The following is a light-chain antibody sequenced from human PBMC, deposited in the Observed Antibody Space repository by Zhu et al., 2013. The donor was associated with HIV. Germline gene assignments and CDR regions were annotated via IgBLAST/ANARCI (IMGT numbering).Light chain of an antibody. Sequence: SYVLTQPPSVSVAPGKTARITCGGNNIGSESVHWYQQKPGQAPVLVVYDDSDRPSAIPERFSASNSGNTATLTISRVEAGDEADYYCQVWDSSSDHVVFGGGTKLTVL. J-gene: IGLJ2*01. CDR3: QVWDSSSDHVV. CDR1: NIGSES. CDR2: DDS. V-gene: IGLV3-21*03.